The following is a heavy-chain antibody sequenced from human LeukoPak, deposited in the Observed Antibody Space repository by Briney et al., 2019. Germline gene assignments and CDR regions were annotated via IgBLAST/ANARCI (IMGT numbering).Heavy chain of an antibody. CDR3: ARDIKYQLLRLFDY. Sequence: GGSLRLSCAASGFTFSSYAMHWVRQAPGKGLEWVAVISYDGSNKYYADSVKGRFTISRDNSKNTLYLQMNSLRAEDTAVYYCARDIKYQLLRLFDYWGQGTLVTVSS. CDR2: ISYDGSNK. D-gene: IGHD2-2*01. CDR1: GFTFSSYA. V-gene: IGHV3-30-3*01. J-gene: IGHJ4*02.